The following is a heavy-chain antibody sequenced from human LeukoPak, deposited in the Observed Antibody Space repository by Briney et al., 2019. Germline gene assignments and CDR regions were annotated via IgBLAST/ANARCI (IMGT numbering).Heavy chain of an antibody. D-gene: IGHD3-22*01. CDR1: GFTFDDYA. CDR3: AKSPLYYDSSGYYLDY. J-gene: IGHJ4*02. Sequence: PGGSLRLSCAASGFTFDDYAMHWVRQAPGKGLEWVSGISWNSGSIGYADSVKGRFTISRDNAKNSLYLQMNSLRAEDMALYYCAKSPLYYDSSGYYLDYWGQGTLVTVSS. CDR2: ISWNSGSI. V-gene: IGHV3-9*03.